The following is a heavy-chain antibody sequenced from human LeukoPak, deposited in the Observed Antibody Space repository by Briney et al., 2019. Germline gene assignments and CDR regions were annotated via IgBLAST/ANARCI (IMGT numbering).Heavy chain of an antibody. CDR3: AKGGDPDYDISGV. D-gene: IGHD3-9*01. CDR2: IRYDGSNK. Sequence: GGFLRLSCAASGFTFSSYSMNWVRQAPGKGLEWVTFIRYDGSNKYYADSVKGRFTISRDNSKNTLYLQMNSLRAEDTAVYYCAKGGDPDYDISGVWGKGTTVTVSS. V-gene: IGHV3-30*02. CDR1: GFTFSSYS. J-gene: IGHJ6*04.